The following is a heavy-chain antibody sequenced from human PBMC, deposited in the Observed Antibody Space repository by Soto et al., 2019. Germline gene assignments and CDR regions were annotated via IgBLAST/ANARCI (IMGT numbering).Heavy chain of an antibody. J-gene: IGHJ6*02. V-gene: IGHV1-69*13. CDR3: ARGIVVVPAGLDYYGMDV. D-gene: IGHD2-2*01. CDR2: IIPIFGTA. CDR1: GGTFSSYA. Sequence: ASVKVSCKASGGTFSSYAISWVRQAPGQGLEWMGGIIPIFGTANYAQKFQGRVTITADESTSTAYMELSSLRSEDTAVYYCARGIVVVPAGLDYYGMDVWGPGTTVTVSS.